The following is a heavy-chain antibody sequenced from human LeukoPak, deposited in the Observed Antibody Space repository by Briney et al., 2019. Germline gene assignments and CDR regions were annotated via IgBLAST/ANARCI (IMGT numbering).Heavy chain of an antibody. CDR2: IYPGDSDT. Sequence: GESLKISCKGSGYSFTNYWIGWVRQMPGKGLEWMGIIYPGDSDTRYYPSFQDQVTISADKSISTAYLQWSSLKASDTAIYYCARPARGYYGSGSYVDYWGQGTLVTVSS. CDR1: GYSFTNYW. CDR3: ARPARGYYGSGSYVDY. D-gene: IGHD3-10*01. J-gene: IGHJ4*02. V-gene: IGHV5-51*01.